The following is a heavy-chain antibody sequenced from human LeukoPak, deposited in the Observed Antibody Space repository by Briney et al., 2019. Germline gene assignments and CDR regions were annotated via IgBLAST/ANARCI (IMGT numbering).Heavy chain of an antibody. J-gene: IGHJ4*02. Sequence: AGSLRLSCAASGFTFSSYNMNWVRQAPGKGLEWISYISLSTTSIYYADSVKGRFTISRDNAKNSLYLQMNSLRAEDTAVYYCAREPTYSSSWYTTCDYWGQGTLVTVSS. D-gene: IGHD6-13*01. CDR1: GFTFSSYN. CDR3: AREPTYSSSWYTTCDY. CDR2: ISLSTTSI. V-gene: IGHV3-48*01.